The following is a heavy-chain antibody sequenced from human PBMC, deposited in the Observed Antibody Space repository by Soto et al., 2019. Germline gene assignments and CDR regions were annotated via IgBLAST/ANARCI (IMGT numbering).Heavy chain of an antibody. CDR1: GGPISPHY. V-gene: IGHV4-59*11. CDR3: ARDRYYGGADY. J-gene: IGHJ4*02. D-gene: IGHD3-10*01. Sequence: SETLSLTCTVSGGPISPHYWSWIRQPPGKGLEWIGYIYYSGSTTYSPSLKSRVTISVDTSKNQFSLKLRSLTAADTAVYYCARDRYYGGADYWGQGTLVTVSS. CDR2: IYYSGST.